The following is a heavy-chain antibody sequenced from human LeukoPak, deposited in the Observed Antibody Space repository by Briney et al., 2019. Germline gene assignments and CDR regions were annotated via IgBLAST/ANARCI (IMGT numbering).Heavy chain of an antibody. CDR3: ARVNINNWHSCDY. CDR2: TYHSGSP. D-gene: IGHD1-1*01. V-gene: IGHV4-4*02. J-gene: IGHJ4*02. CDR1: GGSISSNNW. Sequence: SETLSLTCAVSGGSISSNNWWGWVRQPPGKGLEWIGETYHSGSPNYNPSLKSRVTISVDKSRNHFSLNLSSVTAADTAVYYCARVNINNWHSCDYWGQGTLVTVSS.